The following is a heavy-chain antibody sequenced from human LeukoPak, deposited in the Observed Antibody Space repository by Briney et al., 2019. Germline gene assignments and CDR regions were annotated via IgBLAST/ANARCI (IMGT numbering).Heavy chain of an antibody. CDR1: GFTFDDYA. J-gene: IGHJ3*02. Sequence: PGGSLRLSCAASGFTFDDYAMHWVRQAPGKGLEWVSGISWNSGSIGYADSVKGQFTISRDNAKNSLYLQMNSLRAEDTALYYCAKDMLSLDHAFDIWGQGTMVTVSS. D-gene: IGHD3-16*02. CDR2: ISWNSGSI. V-gene: IGHV3-9*01. CDR3: AKDMLSLDHAFDI.